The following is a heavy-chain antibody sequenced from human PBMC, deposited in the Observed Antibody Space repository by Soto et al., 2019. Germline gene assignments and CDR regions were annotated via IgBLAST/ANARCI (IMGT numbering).Heavy chain of an antibody. J-gene: IGHJ6*02. CDR1: GGTFSSYA. Sequence: SVKVSCKASGGTFSSYAISWVRQAPGQGLEWMGGIIPIFGTANYAQKFQGRVTITADESTSTAYMELSSLRSEDTAVYYCARVPQYSSSSPYYYGMDVWGQGTTVTVSS. D-gene: IGHD6-6*01. V-gene: IGHV1-69*13. CDR3: ARVPQYSSSSPYYYGMDV. CDR2: IIPIFGTA.